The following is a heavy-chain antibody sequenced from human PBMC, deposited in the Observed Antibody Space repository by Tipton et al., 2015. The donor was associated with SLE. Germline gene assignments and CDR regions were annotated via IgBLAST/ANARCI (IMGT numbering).Heavy chain of an antibody. J-gene: IGHJ3*02. CDR1: GYSISSGYY. D-gene: IGHD5-24*01. Sequence: TLSLTCAVSGYSISSGYYLGWIRQPPGKGLEWIGSIVHSGSTYYNPSLKSRVTISVDTSKNQFSLKLSSVTAADTAVYYCASFTLGDGYNPDAFDIWGQGTMVTVSS. CDR2: IVHSGST. CDR3: ASFTLGDGYNPDAFDI. V-gene: IGHV4-38-2*01.